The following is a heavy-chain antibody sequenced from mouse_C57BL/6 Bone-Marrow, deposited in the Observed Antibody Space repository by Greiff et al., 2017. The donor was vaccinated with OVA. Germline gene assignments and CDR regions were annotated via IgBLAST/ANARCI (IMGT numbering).Heavy chain of an antibody. D-gene: IGHD2-3*01. Sequence: EVQVVESGEGLVKPGGSLKLSCAASGFTFSSYAMSWVRQTPEKRLEWVAYISSGGDYIYYADTVKGRFTISRDNARNTLYLQMSSLKSEDTAMYYCTRAAGYLYFDYWGQGTTLTVSS. CDR1: GFTFSSYA. J-gene: IGHJ2*01. CDR2: ISSGGDYI. V-gene: IGHV5-9-1*02. CDR3: TRAAGYLYFDY.